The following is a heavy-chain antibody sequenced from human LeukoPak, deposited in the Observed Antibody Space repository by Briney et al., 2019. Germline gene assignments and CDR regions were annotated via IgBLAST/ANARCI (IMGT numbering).Heavy chain of an antibody. CDR2: ISSSSSYI. CDR3: ARLRVRGSGYVDY. J-gene: IGHJ4*02. CDR1: GFTFSSNA. Sequence: PGGSLRLSCAASGFTFSSNAMHWVRQAPGKGLEWVSSISSSSSYIYYADSVKGRFTISRDSAKNSLYLQMNSLRAEDTAVYYCARLRVRGSGYVDYWGQGTLVTVSS. D-gene: IGHD6-19*01. V-gene: IGHV3-21*01.